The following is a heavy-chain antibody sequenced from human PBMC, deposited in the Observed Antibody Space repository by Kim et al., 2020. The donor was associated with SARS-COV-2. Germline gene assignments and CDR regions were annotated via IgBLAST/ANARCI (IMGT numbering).Heavy chain of an antibody. CDR2: MSGGGVNK. CDR1: GFTFDIYA. CDR3: AKMVIMDDYDDCYYYAMDD. V-gene: IGHV3-23*01. D-gene: IGHD2-21*01. Sequence: GGSLRLSCVASGFTFDIYAMSWVRQAPGKGLEWVSVMSGGGVNKFYADSVRGRFTISRDNSKNTLYLQMNSLRDEDTALYYCAKMVIMDDYDDCYYYAMDDWGQGTTVTVSS. J-gene: IGHJ6*02.